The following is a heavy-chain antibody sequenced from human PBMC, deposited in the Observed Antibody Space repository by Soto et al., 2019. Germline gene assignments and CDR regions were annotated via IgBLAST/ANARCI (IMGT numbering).Heavy chain of an antibody. V-gene: IGHV3-23*01. CDR2: ISGSGGST. J-gene: IGHJ4*02. CDR3: AKDKYLTSGWGIAAAVTSFDY. Sequence: GGSLRLSCAASGFTFSSYAMSWVRQAPGKGLEWVSAISGSGGSTYYADSVKGRFTISRDNSKNTLYLQMNSLRAEDTAVYYCAKDKYLTSGWGIAAAVTSFDYWGQGTLVTVSS. D-gene: IGHD6-13*01. CDR1: GFTFSSYA.